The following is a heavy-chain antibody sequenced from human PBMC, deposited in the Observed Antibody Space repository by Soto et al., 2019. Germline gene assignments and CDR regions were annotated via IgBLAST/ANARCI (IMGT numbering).Heavy chain of an antibody. CDR1: GGSISSYY. CDR3: ARHGRKYSTSYYFDY. Sequence: SETLSLTCTVSGGSISSYYWSWFRQPPGKGLEWIGYIYYSGSTNYNPSLKSRVTISVDTSKNQFSLKLTSVTAADTAVYYCARHGRKYSTSYYFDYWGQGTLVTVSS. D-gene: IGHD6-6*01. J-gene: IGHJ4*02. V-gene: IGHV4-59*08. CDR2: IYYSGST.